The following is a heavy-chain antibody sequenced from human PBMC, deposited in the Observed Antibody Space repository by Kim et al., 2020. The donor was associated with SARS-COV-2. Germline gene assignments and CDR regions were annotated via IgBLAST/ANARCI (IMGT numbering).Heavy chain of an antibody. Sequence: SETLSLTCTVSGGSISSGGYYWSWIRQHPGKGLEWIGYIYYSGSTYYNPSLKSRVTISVDTSKNQFSLKLSSVTAADTAVYYCARDPDITIFGVVISYGMDVWGQGTTVTVSS. D-gene: IGHD3-3*01. CDR2: IYYSGST. CDR3: ARDPDITIFGVVISYGMDV. V-gene: IGHV4-31*03. CDR1: GGSISSGGYY. J-gene: IGHJ6*02.